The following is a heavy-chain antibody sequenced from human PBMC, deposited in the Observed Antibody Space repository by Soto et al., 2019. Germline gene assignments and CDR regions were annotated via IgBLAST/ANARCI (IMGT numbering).Heavy chain of an antibody. CDR3: ARGNSPYYYDSSGYYSGSLRRDYYYYGMDV. Sequence: GASVKVSCKACGNTFTGYYMQWVRQAPGQGLEGMGWINPNSGGTNYAQKFQGWVTMTRDTSISTAYMELSRLRSDDTAVYYCARGNSPYYYDSSGYYSGSLRRDYYYYGMDVWGQGTTVTVSS. V-gene: IGHV1-2*04. CDR2: INPNSGGT. J-gene: IGHJ6*02. D-gene: IGHD3-22*01. CDR1: GNTFTGYY.